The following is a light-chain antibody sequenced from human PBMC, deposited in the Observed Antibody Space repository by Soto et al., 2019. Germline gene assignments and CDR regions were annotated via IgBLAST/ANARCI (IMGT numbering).Light chain of an antibody. CDR3: SSYTSSSTLDYV. V-gene: IGLV2-14*01. Sequence: SVLTQPASVSGSPGQSITISCTGTSSDVGGYNYVSWYQQHPGKAPKLMIYDVSNRPSGVSNRFSGSKSGSTASLTISGLQAEDEADYYCSSYTSSSTLDYVFGTGTKVTVL. J-gene: IGLJ1*01. CDR1: SSDVGGYNY. CDR2: DVS.